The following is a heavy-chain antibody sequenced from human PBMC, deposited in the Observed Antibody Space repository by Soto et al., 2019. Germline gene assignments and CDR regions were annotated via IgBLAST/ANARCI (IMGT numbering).Heavy chain of an antibody. D-gene: IGHD2-21*02. V-gene: IGHV3-30*18. CDR2: ISYDGSNK. J-gene: IGHJ3*02. CDR3: AKGDIVVVTAIRSGLAWDAFDI. Sequence: GGSLRLSCAASGFTFSSYGMHWVRQAPGKGLEWVAVISYDGSNKYYADSVKGRFTISRDNSKNTLYLQMNSLRAEDTAVYYCAKGDIVVVTAIRSGLAWDAFDIWGQGTMVTVSS. CDR1: GFTFSSYG.